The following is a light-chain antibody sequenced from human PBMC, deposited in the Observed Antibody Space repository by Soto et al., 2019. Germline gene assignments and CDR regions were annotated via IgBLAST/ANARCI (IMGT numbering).Light chain of an antibody. CDR1: QSVYSS. CDR2: GAS. V-gene: IGKV3-15*01. J-gene: IGKJ1*01. CDR3: QQYNNGPPWT. Sequence: ETVMTQSPATLSVSPGERATLSCRASQSVYSSLAWYQQKPGQAPRLLIYGASTRATGIPARFSGSGSGTEFTLTISRLQSEDFAVYYCQQYNNGPPWTFGQGTKV.